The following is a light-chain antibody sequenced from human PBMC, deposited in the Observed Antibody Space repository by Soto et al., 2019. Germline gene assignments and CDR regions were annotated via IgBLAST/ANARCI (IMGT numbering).Light chain of an antibody. CDR1: QSISIN. CDR3: QQHNNWPPT. CDR2: GAS. V-gene: IGKV3-15*01. J-gene: IGKJ1*01. Sequence: EIVMTQSPATLSVSPGERVTLSCRASQSISINLAWYQQKPGQSPRLLFSGASTRATGVPVRFSGSGSGTEFTLSISSLQSEDFAVYFCQQHNNWPPTFGQGTKVEI.